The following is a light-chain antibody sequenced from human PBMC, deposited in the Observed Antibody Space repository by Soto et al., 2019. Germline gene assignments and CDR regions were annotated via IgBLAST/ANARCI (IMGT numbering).Light chain of an antibody. CDR2: AAS. V-gene: IGKV1-17*01. Sequence: DIQMNQSPSSLSAYVGDRVTITCRASQSISSYLNWYQQKPGKAPKLLIYAASSLQSGVPSRFSGSGSGTEFTLTISSLQPEDVATYYCLQLNTYPWTFGQ. J-gene: IGKJ1*01. CDR1: QSISSY. CDR3: LQLNTYPWT.